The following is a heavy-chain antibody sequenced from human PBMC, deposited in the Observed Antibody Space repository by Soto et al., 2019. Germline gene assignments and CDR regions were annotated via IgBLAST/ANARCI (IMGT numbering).Heavy chain of an antibody. CDR1: GYTFTSYY. Sequence: ASVKVSWKASGYTFTSYYMHWVRQAPGQGLEWMGWISAYNGNTNYAQKLQGRVTMTTDTSTSTAYMELRSPRSDDTAVYYCARGIWNSRLGYWGQGTLVTVSS. V-gene: IGHV1-18*04. J-gene: IGHJ4*02. CDR3: ARGIWNSRLGY. CDR2: ISAYNGNT. D-gene: IGHD1-7*01.